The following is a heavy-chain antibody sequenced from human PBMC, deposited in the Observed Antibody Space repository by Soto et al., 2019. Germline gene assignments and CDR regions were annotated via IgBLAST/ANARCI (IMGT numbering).Heavy chain of an antibody. J-gene: IGHJ4*02. Sequence: LGGSLRLSCAASGFTFSSYSMNWVRQAPGKGLEWVSSISSSSSYIYYADSVKGRFTISRDNAKNSLYLQMNSLRAEDTAVYYCAREGCTNGVCYTPPLDYWGQGTLVTVSS. CDR2: ISSSSSYI. CDR3: AREGCTNGVCYTPPLDY. V-gene: IGHV3-21*01. CDR1: GFTFSSYS. D-gene: IGHD2-8*01.